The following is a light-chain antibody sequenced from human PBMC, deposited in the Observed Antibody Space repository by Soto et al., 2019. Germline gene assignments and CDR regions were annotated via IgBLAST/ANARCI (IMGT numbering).Light chain of an antibody. Sequence: VMTLSVDTQSATPRERDSPYCRARQSVNHNLAWYHQNPGQAPRLLVYANSSRAPGVPARFSGSGTGTDFTLTFNSLQSEDFGVYCSQHYNNWPPSTFGQVTR. CDR1: QSVNHN. CDR2: ANS. CDR3: QHYNNWPPST. V-gene: IGKV3-15*01. J-gene: IGKJ5*01.